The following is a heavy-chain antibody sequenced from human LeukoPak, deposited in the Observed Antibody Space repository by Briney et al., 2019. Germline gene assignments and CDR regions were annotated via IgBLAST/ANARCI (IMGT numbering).Heavy chain of an antibody. Sequence: GGSLRLSWVASGFTFSDAWMSWVRQAPGRGLEWVGRIKSKIDGGTIDYGAPVKGRFTISRDDSRNTLYLQMNSLKTEDTAVYYCTTRRQDGCWGQGTLVTVS. CDR1: GFTFSDAW. CDR2: IKSKIDGGTI. CDR3: TTRRQDGC. D-gene: IGHD6-25*01. J-gene: IGHJ4*02. V-gene: IGHV3-15*01.